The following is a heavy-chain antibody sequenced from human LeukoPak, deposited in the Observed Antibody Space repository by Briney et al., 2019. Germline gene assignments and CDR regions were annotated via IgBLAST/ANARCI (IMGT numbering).Heavy chain of an antibody. Sequence: GGSLRLSCATSGFTFDDYGMSWVRQAPGKGLEWVSAISGSGGSTYYADSVKGRFTISRDNSKNTLYLQMNSLRAEDTAVYYCAKDRRAATRTYYFDYWGQGTLVTVSS. V-gene: IGHV3-23*01. CDR2: ISGSGGST. D-gene: IGHD1/OR15-1a*01. J-gene: IGHJ4*02. CDR3: AKDRRAATRTYYFDY. CDR1: GFTFDDYG.